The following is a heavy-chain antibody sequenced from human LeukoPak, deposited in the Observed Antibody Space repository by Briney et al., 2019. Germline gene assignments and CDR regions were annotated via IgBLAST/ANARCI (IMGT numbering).Heavy chain of an antibody. J-gene: IGHJ4*02. CDR2: MNPNSGGT. Sequence: ASVKVSCKASGYTFTSYDINWVRQATGQGLEWMGWMNPNSGGTNYAQKFQGRVAMTRDTSISTAYMELSRLRSDDTAVYYCARYCSGGSRYSALDYWGQGTLVTVSS. CDR1: GYTFTSYD. CDR3: ARYCSGGSRYSALDY. V-gene: IGHV1-2*02. D-gene: IGHD2-15*01.